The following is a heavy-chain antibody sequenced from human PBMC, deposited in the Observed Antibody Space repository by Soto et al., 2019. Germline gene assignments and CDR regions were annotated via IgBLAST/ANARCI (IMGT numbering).Heavy chain of an antibody. CDR2: ISSRGTTV. J-gene: IGHJ4*02. V-gene: IGHV3-11*01. D-gene: IGHD6-13*01. CDR3: ARARYSSTHDFDF. CDR1: GFTFSEHY. Sequence: WGSLRLSCAASGFTFSEHYITFIRHSPGKGLEWVSYISSRGTTVYDADAVKGRFTISRDNGKKSLFLQMTSLRAEDTAVYYCARARYSSTHDFDFWGQGTVVTVSS.